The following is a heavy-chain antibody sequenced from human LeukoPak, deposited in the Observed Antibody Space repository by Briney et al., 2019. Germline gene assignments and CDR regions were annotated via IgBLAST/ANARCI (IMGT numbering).Heavy chain of an antibody. J-gene: IGHJ4*02. Sequence: GGSLRLSCAASGFTFSTYWMTWVRQAPGKGLEWVANINQDGTEKNYVDSVKGRFTISRDNAKNSLYLQMNSLRAEDTAVYYCARNMGDYWGQGTLVTVSS. CDR2: INQDGTEK. CDR1: GFTFSTYW. D-gene: IGHD2/OR15-2a*01. CDR3: ARNMGDY. V-gene: IGHV3-7*04.